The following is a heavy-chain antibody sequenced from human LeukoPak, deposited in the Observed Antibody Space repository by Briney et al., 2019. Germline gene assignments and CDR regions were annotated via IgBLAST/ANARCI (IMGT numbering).Heavy chain of an antibody. J-gene: IGHJ4*02. CDR1: GGSISSSSYY. Sequence: SETLSLACTVSGGSISSSSYYWGWIRQPPGKGLEWIGSIYYIGTTYYNPSLKSRVTISVDTSKNQFSLKLSSVTAADTAVYYCARVKSLLWFGELLSFDYWGQGTLVTVSS. D-gene: IGHD3-10*01. CDR2: IYYIGTT. CDR3: ARVKSLLWFGELLSFDY. V-gene: IGHV4-39*01.